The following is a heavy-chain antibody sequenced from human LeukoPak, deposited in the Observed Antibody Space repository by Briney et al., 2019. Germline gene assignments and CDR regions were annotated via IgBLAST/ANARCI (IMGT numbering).Heavy chain of an antibody. D-gene: IGHD4-23*01. CDR3: ARGRSGNLIDY. Sequence: AGGSLRLSCAASGFTFSSYEMNWVRQAPGKGLEWVSYISSSGSTIFYADSVKGRFTISRDNAKNSLYLQVNSLRAEDTAVYYCARGRSGNLIDYWGQGTLVTVSS. V-gene: IGHV3-48*03. CDR1: GFTFSSYE. CDR2: ISSSGSTI. J-gene: IGHJ4*02.